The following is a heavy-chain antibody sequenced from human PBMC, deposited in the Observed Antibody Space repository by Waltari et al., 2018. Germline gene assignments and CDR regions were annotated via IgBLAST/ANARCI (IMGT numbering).Heavy chain of an antibody. J-gene: IGHJ4*02. CDR1: GFTFSSYG. Sequence: QVQLVESGGGVVQPGGSLRLSCAASGFTFSSYGMHWVRQAPGKGLEWMGGVVPIYCQENYAQKFQGRVTITADESTSTAYMELSSLRSEDTAVYYCARVYSGSADYWGQGTLVTVSS. CDR2: VVPIYCQE. V-gene: IGHV1-69*01. CDR3: ARVYSGSADY. D-gene: IGHD5-12*01.